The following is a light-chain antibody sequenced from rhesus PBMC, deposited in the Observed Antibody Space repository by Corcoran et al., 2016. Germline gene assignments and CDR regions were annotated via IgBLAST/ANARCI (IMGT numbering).Light chain of an antibody. Sequence: EIVMTQSPATLSLSPGERATLSCRASQSVRSSLAWYQQKPGQAPGLPLFGASSRAPALPDRFSGSGSGTDFTLTISSLEPEDVAVYYCLQHSNWPYSFGQGTKVGIK. J-gene: IGKJ2*01. CDR2: GAS. V-gene: IGKV3-24*01. CDR1: QSVRSS. CDR3: LQHSNWPYS.